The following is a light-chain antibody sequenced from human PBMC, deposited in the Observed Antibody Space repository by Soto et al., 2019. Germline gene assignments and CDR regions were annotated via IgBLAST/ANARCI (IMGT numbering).Light chain of an antibody. CDR1: NNDVGFGKT. CDR2: EVT. J-gene: IGLJ1*01. CDR3: SSKTSRRTDV. Sequence: QSALTQPASVSGSPGQSITISCTGTNNDVGFGKTVCWYQQHPGKAPKLIIYEVTNRPSGVSSRFSGSRSANTATLTIFGLQPEDEADYYCSSKTSRRTDVFGGGTKLTVL. V-gene: IGLV2-14*01.